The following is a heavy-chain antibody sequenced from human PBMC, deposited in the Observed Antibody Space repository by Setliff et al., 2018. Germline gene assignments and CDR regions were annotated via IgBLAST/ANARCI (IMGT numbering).Heavy chain of an antibody. CDR1: GYTFTAYS. D-gene: IGHD5-18*01. J-gene: IGHJ6*03. CDR3: AREWVDTRSSTDYRYYMDV. V-gene: IGHV1-69*05. CDR2: TIPIFGST. Sequence: ASVKVSCKASGYTFTAYSMNWVRQAPGQGLEWMGGTIPIFGSTNYAQKFQDRVTIITDESTSTAYMELSSLRTEDTAVYYCAREWVDTRSSTDYRYYMDVWGKGTTVTVSS.